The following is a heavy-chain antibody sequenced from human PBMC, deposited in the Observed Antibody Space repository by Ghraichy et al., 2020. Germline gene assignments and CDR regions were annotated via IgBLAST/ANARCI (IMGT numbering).Heavy chain of an antibody. CDR2: ISGSGGST. V-gene: IGHV3-23*01. D-gene: IGHD1-26*01. J-gene: IGHJ3*02. CDR1: GFTFSSYA. Sequence: GSLNISCAASGFTFSSYAMSWVRQAPGKGLEWVSAISGSGGSTYYADSVKGRFTISRDNSKNTLYLQMNSLRAEDTAVYYCAKDRWELSAFDIWGQGTMVTVSS. CDR3: AKDRWELSAFDI.